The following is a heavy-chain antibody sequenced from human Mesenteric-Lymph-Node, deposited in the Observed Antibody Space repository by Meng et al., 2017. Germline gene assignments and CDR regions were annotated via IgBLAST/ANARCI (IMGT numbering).Heavy chain of an antibody. V-gene: IGHV3-23*01. Sequence: GGSLRLSCAASGFTFTPYAMTWVRRAPGKGLEWVSTVTSSGDTTYYADSVKGRFSISRDNSKNTLYLQMNSLRAEDTAIYYCAKNRGYCSGGSCYSDYWGQGTLVTVSS. J-gene: IGHJ4*02. D-gene: IGHD2-15*01. CDR3: AKNRGYCSGGSCYSDY. CDR2: VTSSGDTT. CDR1: GFTFTPYA.